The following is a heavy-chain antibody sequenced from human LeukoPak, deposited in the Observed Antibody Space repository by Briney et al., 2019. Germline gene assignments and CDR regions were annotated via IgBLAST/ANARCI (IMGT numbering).Heavy chain of an antibody. CDR3: AKVNRPIFGVVKVYYGMDV. V-gene: IGHV3-23*01. CDR1: GITFSSYA. Sequence: PGGSLRLSCVASGITFSSYAMSWVRQAPGKGLEWVSSISDSGGRTYYADSVEGRFTISRDNSKNSLYLQMNSLRAEDTAVYCCAKVNRPIFGVVKVYYGMDVWGQGTTVTVSS. CDR2: ISDSGGRT. D-gene: IGHD3-3*01. J-gene: IGHJ6*02.